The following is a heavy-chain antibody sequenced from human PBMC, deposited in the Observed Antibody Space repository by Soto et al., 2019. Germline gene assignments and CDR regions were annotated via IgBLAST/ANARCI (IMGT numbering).Heavy chain of an antibody. J-gene: IGHJ6*02. CDR3: ARVSGIYYYGMDV. CDR2: INHSGST. D-gene: IGHD3-10*01. Sequence: SETLSLTCTVSGGSISSSSYYWGWIRQPPGKGLEWIGEINHSGSTNYNPSLKSRVTISVDTSKNQFSLKLSSVTAADTAVYYCARVSGIYYYGMDVWGQGTTVT. V-gene: IGHV4-39*07. CDR1: GGSISSSSYY.